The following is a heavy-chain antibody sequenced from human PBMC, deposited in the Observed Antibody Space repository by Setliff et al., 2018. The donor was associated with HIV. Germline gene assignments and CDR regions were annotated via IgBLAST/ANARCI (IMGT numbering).Heavy chain of an antibody. J-gene: IGHJ4*02. D-gene: IGHD6-13*01. CDR3: AAYGSPTYYFDY. Sequence: ASVKVSCKASGYTFTGYNLHWLRQAPGQGLEWMGRINPSGGSTSYAQKFQGRVTMTRDTSTSTVFMDLSSLSFEDTAVYYCAAYGSPTYYFDYWGQGTPVTVSS. CDR2: INPSGGST. CDR1: GYTFTGYN. V-gene: IGHV1-46*01.